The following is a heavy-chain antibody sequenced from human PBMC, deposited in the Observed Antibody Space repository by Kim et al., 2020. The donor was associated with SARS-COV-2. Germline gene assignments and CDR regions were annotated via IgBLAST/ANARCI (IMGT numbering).Heavy chain of an antibody. CDR3: ARDLSNRGDY. Sequence: STTYAQKFQGSVTMTRDTSTSTVYMELSSLKSEDTAVYYCARDLSNRGDYWGQGTLVTVSS. CDR2: ST. V-gene: IGHV1-46*01. J-gene: IGHJ4*02.